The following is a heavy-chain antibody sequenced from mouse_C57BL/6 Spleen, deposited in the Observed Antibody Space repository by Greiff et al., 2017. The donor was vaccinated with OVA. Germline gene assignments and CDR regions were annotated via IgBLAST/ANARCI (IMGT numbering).Heavy chain of an antibody. CDR3: ASRRDSGYFDV. Sequence: QVQLKQPGAELVMPGASVKLSCKASGYTFTSYWMHWVKQRPGQGLEWIGEIDPSDSYTNYNQKFKGKSTLTVDKSSSTAYMQLSSLTSEDSAVYYCASRRDSGYFDVWGTGTTVTVSS. V-gene: IGHV1-69*01. CDR1: GYTFTSYW. CDR2: IDPSDSYT. J-gene: IGHJ1*03.